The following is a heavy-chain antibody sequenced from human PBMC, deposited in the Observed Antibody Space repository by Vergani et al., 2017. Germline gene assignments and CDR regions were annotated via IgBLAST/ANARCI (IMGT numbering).Heavy chain of an antibody. CDR2: IYHSGST. CDR3: ARGGYDPNWFDP. CDR1: GGSISSSNW. V-gene: IGHV4-4*02. J-gene: IGHJ5*02. D-gene: IGHD2-15*01. Sequence: QVQLQESGPGLVTPSGTLSPTCAVSGGSISSSNWWSWVRQPPGKGLEWIGEIYHSGSTNYNPSLKGRVTISVDKSKNQFSLKLSSVTAADTAVYYCARGGYDPNWFDPWGQGTLVTVSS.